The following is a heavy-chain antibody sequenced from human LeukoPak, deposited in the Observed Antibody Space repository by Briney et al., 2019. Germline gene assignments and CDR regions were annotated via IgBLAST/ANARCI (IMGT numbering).Heavy chain of an antibody. CDR2: ISSCSSYI. V-gene: IGHV3-21*01. D-gene: IGHD5-18*01. CDR3: ATYSRE. CDR1: GFTFSNYT. J-gene: IGHJ4*02. Sequence: GGSLRLSCAASGFTFSNYTMNWVRQAPGKGLEWVSSISSCSSYIYYADSLKGRFTISRDNAKNSLCLQMNSLRAEDTAVYYCATYSREWGQGTLVTVSS.